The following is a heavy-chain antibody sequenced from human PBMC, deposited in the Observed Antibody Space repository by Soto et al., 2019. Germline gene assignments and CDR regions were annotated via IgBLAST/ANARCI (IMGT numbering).Heavy chain of an antibody. Sequence: PGGSLRLSCAASGFRFSDYSMSWIRQGPGRGLEWLSDMSGSGAFVNYADPVKGRFTTSRDNAKNSLYLQMDSLRAEDTAVYYCARGGNLGYCSGATCYFDIWGQGTMVTVSS. CDR2: MSGSGAFV. D-gene: IGHD2-15*01. V-gene: IGHV3-11*01. CDR1: GFRFSDYS. CDR3: ARGGNLGYCSGATCYFDI. J-gene: IGHJ3*02.